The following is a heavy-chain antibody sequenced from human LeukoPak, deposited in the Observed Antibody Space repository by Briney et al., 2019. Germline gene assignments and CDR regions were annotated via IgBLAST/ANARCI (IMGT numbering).Heavy chain of an antibody. CDR2: ISGSGDST. Sequence: GGSLRLSCAASGFPFSNYGMSWLRQAPGKGLEWVPAISGSGDSTNYADSVKGRFTISRDNSKNTLYLQMNSLRAEDTAVYYCAKTYAFDIWGQGTLVTVSS. CDR1: GFPFSNYG. V-gene: IGHV3-23*01. CDR3: AKTYAFDI. J-gene: IGHJ3*02.